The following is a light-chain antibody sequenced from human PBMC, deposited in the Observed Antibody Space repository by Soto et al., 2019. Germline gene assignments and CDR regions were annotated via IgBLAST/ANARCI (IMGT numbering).Light chain of an antibody. CDR3: SSYAGSSNV. Sequence: QSFLTQPPSTSVSPGQSVAISCTGTSSDVGGYNYVSWYQQHPGKAPKLMIYEVNKRPSGVPDRFSGSKSGNTASLTVSGLQAEDEADYYCSSYAGSSNVFGTGTKFTVL. V-gene: IGLV2-8*01. CDR1: SSDVGGYNY. CDR2: EVN. J-gene: IGLJ1*01.